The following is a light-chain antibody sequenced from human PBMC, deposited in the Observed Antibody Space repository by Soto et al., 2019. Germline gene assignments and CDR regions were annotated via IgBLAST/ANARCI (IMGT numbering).Light chain of an antibody. Sequence: SGLTEPRSVSESPGRSVTISCTGTSSDVGGYNYVSWYQQHPGKAPKLMIYDVSKRPSGVPDRFSGSKSGNTASLTISGLRAEDEADYYCCSYAGTPYVFGTGTKVTVL. CDR1: SSDVGGYNY. CDR3: CSYAGTPYV. CDR2: DVS. V-gene: IGLV2-11*01. J-gene: IGLJ1*01.